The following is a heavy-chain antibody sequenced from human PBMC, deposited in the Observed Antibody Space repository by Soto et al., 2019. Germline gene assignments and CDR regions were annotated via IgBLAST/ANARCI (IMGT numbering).Heavy chain of an antibody. CDR3: ARAPSASSWYHDAFDI. D-gene: IGHD6-13*01. CDR2: ISYDGSNK. J-gene: IGHJ3*02. CDR1: GFTFSSYG. V-gene: IGHV3-30*03. Sequence: GGSLRLSCAASGFTFSSYGMHWVRQAPGKGLEWVAVISYDGSNKYYADSVKGRFTISRDNSKNTLYLQMSSLRAEDTAVYYCARAPSASSWYHDAFDIWGQGTMVTVSS.